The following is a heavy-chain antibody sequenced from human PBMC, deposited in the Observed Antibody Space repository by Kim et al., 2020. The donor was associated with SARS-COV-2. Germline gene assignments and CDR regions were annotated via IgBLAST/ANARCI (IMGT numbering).Heavy chain of an antibody. CDR3: TSTCGYSGYEKVTVAGTDY. CDR1: GFTFSNAW. V-gene: IGHV3-15*01. Sequence: GGSLRLSCAASGFTFSNAWMSWVRQAPGKGLEWVGRIKSKTDGGTTYYAAPVKGRFTISRDDSKNTLYLQMNSLKTEDTAVYYCTSTCGYSGYEKVTVAGTDYWGQGTLVTVSS. J-gene: IGHJ4*02. D-gene: IGHD5-12*01. CDR2: IKSKTDGGTT.